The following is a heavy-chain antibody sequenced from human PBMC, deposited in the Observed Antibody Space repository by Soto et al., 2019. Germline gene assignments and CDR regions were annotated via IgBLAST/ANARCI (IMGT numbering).Heavy chain of an antibody. CDR3: AKGRATTSFFSSFDY. D-gene: IGHD3-3*02. CDR2: IGGSGGST. V-gene: IGHV3-23*01. Sequence: GGSLRLSCAASGFTFSSYAMSWVRQAPGKGLEWVSAIGGSGGSTYYADSVKGRFTISRDNSKNTLYRQMNSLRAEDTAVYYCAKGRATTSFFSSFDYWGQGTLVTVSS. CDR1: GFTFSSYA. J-gene: IGHJ4*02.